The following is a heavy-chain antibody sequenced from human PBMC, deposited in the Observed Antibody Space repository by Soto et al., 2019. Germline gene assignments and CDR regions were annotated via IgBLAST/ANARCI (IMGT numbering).Heavy chain of an antibody. CDR2: IYPGDSDT. CDR1: GYSFTSYW. CDR3: ARLRDSSSWYYYDGMDV. J-gene: IGHJ6*02. Sequence: EVQLVQSGAEVKKPGESLKISCKGSGYSFTSYWIGWVRQMPGKGLELMGIIYPGDSDTRYSPSFQGQVTISADKSISTAYLQWSSLKASDTAMYYCARLRDSSSWYYYDGMDVWGQGTTVTVSS. V-gene: IGHV5-51*01. D-gene: IGHD6-13*01.